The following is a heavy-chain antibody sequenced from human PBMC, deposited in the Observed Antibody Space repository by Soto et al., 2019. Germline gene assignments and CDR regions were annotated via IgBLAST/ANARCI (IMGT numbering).Heavy chain of an antibody. V-gene: IGHV4-30-4*01. J-gene: IGHJ4*02. CDR2: VFYSGAT. CDR3: ARAGFSYGHLLF. CDR1: GGPIKAGGYY. Sequence: SETLSLTCNVSGGPIKAGGYYWNWIRQPPGKGLEWIGYVFYSGATNYSPSLKSRAAISMDTSKNQFSLSLTSVTAADTAVYYCARAGFSYGHLLFWGQGIRVTVSS. D-gene: IGHD3-10*01.